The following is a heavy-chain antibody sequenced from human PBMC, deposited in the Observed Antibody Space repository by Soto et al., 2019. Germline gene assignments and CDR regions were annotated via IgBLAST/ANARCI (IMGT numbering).Heavy chain of an antibody. CDR3: ARTWFGELQSLDY. CDR1: GGSFSGYY. CDR2: VNHSGST. J-gene: IGHJ4*02. D-gene: IGHD3-10*01. Sequence: SETLSLTCAVYGGSFSGYYWSWIRQPPGKGLEWIGEVNHSGSTNYNPSLKSRVTISVDTSKNQFSLKLSSVTAADTAVYYCARTWFGELQSLDYWGQGTLVTVSS. V-gene: IGHV4-34*01.